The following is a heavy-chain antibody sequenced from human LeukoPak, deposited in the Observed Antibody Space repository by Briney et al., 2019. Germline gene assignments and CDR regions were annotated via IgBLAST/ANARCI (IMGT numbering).Heavy chain of an antibody. V-gene: IGHV3-30*18. J-gene: IGHJ3*02. D-gene: IGHD3-22*01. Sequence: GGSLRLSCAASGFTFSSYGMHWVRQAPGKGLEWVAVISYDGSNKYYADSVKGRFTISRDNSKNTLYLQMNSLRAEDTAVYYCAKEQYYYDSSGNPGRAFDIWGQGTMVTVSS. CDR1: GFTFSSYG. CDR3: AKEQYYYDSSGNPGRAFDI. CDR2: ISYDGSNK.